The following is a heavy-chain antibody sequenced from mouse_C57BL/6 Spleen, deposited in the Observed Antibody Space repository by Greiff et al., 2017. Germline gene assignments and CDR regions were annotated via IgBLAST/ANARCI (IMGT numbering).Heavy chain of an antibody. CDR3: ARGSQLYYIDY. J-gene: IGHJ2*01. CDR1: GYAFSSSW. D-gene: IGHD4-1*02. CDR2: IYPGDGDT. Sequence: QVQLQQSGPELVKPGASVKISCKASGYAFSSSWMNWVKQRPGKGLEWIGRIYPGDGDTNYNGKFKGKATLTADKSSSTAYMQLSSLTSEDSAVYFCARGSQLYYIDYWGQGTTLTVSS. V-gene: IGHV1-82*01.